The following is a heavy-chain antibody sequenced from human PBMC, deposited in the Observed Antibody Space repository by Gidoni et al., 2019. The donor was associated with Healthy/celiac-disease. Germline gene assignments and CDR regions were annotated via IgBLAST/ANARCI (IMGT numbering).Heavy chain of an antibody. CDR2: ISYDGSNK. Sequence: QVQLVESGGGVVQPGRSLRPPCAASGFTFSSFGMHWVRQAPGKGLEWVAVISYDGSNKYYADSVKGRFTISRDNSKNTLYLQMNSLRAEDTAVYYCAKAGEYDFWSGYPSFFDYWGQGTLVTVSS. J-gene: IGHJ4*02. D-gene: IGHD3-3*01. V-gene: IGHV3-30*18. CDR1: GFTFSSFG. CDR3: AKAGEYDFWSGYPSFFDY.